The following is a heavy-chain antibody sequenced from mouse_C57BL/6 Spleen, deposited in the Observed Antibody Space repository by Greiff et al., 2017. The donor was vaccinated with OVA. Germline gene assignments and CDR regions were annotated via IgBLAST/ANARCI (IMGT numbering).Heavy chain of an antibody. CDR3: ASGAYYGSSKDAMDY. CDR1: GYSFTDYN. Sequence: VQLKESGPELVKPGASVKISCKASGYSFTDYNMNWVKQSNGQSLEWIGVINPNYGTTSYNQKFKGKATLTVDQSSSTAYMQLNSLTSEDSAVYYCASGAYYGSSKDAMDYWGQGTSVTVSS. D-gene: IGHD1-1*01. J-gene: IGHJ4*01. V-gene: IGHV1-39*01. CDR2: INPNYGTT.